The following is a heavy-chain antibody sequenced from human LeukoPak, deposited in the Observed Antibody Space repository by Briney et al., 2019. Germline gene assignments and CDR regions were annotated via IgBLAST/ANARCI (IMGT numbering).Heavy chain of an antibody. Sequence: SQTLSLTCTVSGGSISSGSYYWSWIRQPAGKGLEWIGRIYTSGSTNYNPSLKSRVTISVDTSKNQFSLKLSSVTAADTAVYYCARRKVLGIVGAITLSAFDIWGQGTMVTVSS. CDR2: IYTSGST. V-gene: IGHV4-61*02. D-gene: IGHD1-26*01. J-gene: IGHJ3*02. CDR1: GGSISSGSYY. CDR3: ARRKVLGIVGAITLSAFDI.